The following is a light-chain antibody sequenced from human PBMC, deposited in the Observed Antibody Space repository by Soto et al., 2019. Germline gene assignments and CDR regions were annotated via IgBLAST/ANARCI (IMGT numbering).Light chain of an antibody. CDR2: TND. V-gene: IGLV1-44*01. CDR1: GSNIGSNS. CDR3: AAWDDSLNGYVV. Sequence: QSVLTQAPSASGTPGQRATISCSGSGSNIGSNSVNWYQQFPGTAPRLLIYTNDQRPSGVPDRFSGSKSGTSASLVISGLHSEDEAEYYGAAWDDSLNGYVVFGGGTKLTVL. J-gene: IGLJ2*01.